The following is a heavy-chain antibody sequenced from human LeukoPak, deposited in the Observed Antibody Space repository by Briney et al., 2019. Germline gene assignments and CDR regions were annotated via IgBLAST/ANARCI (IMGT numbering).Heavy chain of an antibody. CDR3: ARDWELGY. CDR2: IYYSGGT. V-gene: IGHV4-59*02. Sequence: SETLSLTCTVPGGSVSSYYWNWVRQPPGKGLEWVGNIYYSGGTNYTPSLKTRVTISLDTSKNQFSLKLSSVTAADTAVYYCARDWELGYWGQGTLVTVSS. CDR1: GGSVSSYY. D-gene: IGHD1-26*01. J-gene: IGHJ4*02.